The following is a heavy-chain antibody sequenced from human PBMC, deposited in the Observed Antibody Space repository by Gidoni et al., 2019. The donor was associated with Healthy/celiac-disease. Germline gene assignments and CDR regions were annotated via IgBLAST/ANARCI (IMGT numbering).Heavy chain of an antibody. J-gene: IGHJ4*02. CDR3: ARVEWGASGTFDY. Sequence: QVQLQESGPGLVKPSQTLSLTCPVSGGSIRSNSYYWSWIRQPAGKGLEWVGRILTSGRTDYNPSLQNRVTISVDTSKNQVSLELTSVTAADTAVYYCARVEWGASGTFDYWGQGSLVTVSS. CDR1: GGSIRSNSYY. V-gene: IGHV4-61*02. CDR2: ILTSGRT. D-gene: IGHD3-3*01.